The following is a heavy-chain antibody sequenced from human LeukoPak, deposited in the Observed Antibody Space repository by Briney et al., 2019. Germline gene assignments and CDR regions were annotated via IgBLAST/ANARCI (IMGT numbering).Heavy chain of an antibody. J-gene: IGHJ4*02. CDR3: AREGNYYDSSGYYYEGY. D-gene: IGHD3-22*01. Sequence: GGSLRLSCAASGFTFSSYAMSWVRQAPGKGLEWVSAISGSGGSTYYADSVKGRFTISRDNSKNSLYLQMNSLRAEDTAVYYCAREGNYYDSSGYYYEGYWGQGTLVTVSS. CDR2: ISGSGGST. CDR1: GFTFSSYA. V-gene: IGHV3-23*01.